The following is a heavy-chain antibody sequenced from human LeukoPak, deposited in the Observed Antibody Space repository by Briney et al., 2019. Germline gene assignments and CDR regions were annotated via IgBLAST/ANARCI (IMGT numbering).Heavy chain of an antibody. V-gene: IGHV4-34*01. CDR1: GGSFSGYY. Sequence: SETLSLTCAVYGGSFSGYYWSWIRQPPGKGLEWIGEINHSGSTNYNPSLKSRVTISVDTSKNPFSLKLSSVTAADTAVYYCARRLRKRVAAAGSWFDPWGQGTLVTVSS. CDR3: ARRLRKRVAAAGSWFDP. J-gene: IGHJ5*02. CDR2: INHSGST. D-gene: IGHD6-13*01.